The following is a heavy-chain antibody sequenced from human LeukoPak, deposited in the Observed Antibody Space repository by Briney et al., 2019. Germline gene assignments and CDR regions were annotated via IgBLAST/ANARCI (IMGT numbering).Heavy chain of an antibody. CDR3: ATYRQVLLPFES. CDR1: GFTFSTFA. D-gene: IGHD5-18*01. J-gene: IGHJ4*02. Sequence: GGSLRLSCAASGFTFSTFAMIWVRQPPGKGLEWVSSIFPSGGEIHYADTVRGRFTISRDNSKSTLSLQMNSLRAEDTAIYYCATYRQVLLPFESWGQGTLVTVSS. CDR2: IFPSGGEI. V-gene: IGHV3-23*01.